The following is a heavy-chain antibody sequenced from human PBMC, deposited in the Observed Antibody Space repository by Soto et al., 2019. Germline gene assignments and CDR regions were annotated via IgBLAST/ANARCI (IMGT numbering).Heavy chain of an antibody. CDR2: IYPGDSDT. D-gene: IGHD2-2*01. J-gene: IGHJ6*02. CDR3: ARLDSAGDCSSTSCYRGGMDV. V-gene: IGHV5-51*01. CDR1: GYSFTSYW. Sequence: GESLKISCNGSGYSFTSYWIGWVRQMPGKGLEWMGIIYPGDSDTRYSPSFQGQVTISADKSISTAYLQWSSLKASDTAMYYCARLDSAGDCSSTSCYRGGMDVWGQGTTVTVSS.